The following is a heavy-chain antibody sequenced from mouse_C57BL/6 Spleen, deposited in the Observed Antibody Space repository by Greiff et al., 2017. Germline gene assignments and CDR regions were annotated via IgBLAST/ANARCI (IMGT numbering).Heavy chain of an antibody. V-gene: IGHV14-4*01. CDR1: GFNIKDDY. D-gene: IGHD1-1*01. CDR3: TSDYYGSSYVRCAY. Sequence: EVQLQQSGAELVRPGASVKLSCTASGFNIKDDYMHWVKQRPEQGLEWIGWIDPENGDTEYASKFQGKATITADTSSNTAYLQLSSLTSEDTAVYYCTSDYYGSSYVRCAYWGQGTLVTVSA. J-gene: IGHJ3*01. CDR2: IDPENGDT.